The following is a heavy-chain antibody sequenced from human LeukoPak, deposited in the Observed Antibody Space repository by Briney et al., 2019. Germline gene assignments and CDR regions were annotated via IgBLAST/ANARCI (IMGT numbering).Heavy chain of an antibody. CDR3: ARGSGSSWFDY. J-gene: IGHJ4*02. CDR1: GYTFIGNY. D-gene: IGHD6-13*01. V-gene: IGHV1-2*02. CDR2: INPKSGGT. Sequence: VASVKVSCKTSGYTFIGNYMHWVRQAPGQGLEWMGWINPKSGGTKYAQKFQGRVTLTGDTSISTDYMEMSSLTSDDTAVYYCARGSGSSWFDYWGQGTLVTVSS.